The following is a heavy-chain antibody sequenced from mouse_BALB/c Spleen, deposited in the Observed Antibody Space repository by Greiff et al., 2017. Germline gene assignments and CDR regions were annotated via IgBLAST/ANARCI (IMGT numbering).Heavy chain of an antibody. CDR3: ARSYYYGSSYFDY. V-gene: IGHV2-9*02. J-gene: IGHJ2*01. CDR2: IWAGGST. Sequence: VHLVESGPGLVAPSQSLSITCTVSGFSLTSYGVHWVRQPPGKGLEWLGVIWAGGSTNYNSALMSRLSISKDNSKSQVFLKMNSLQTDDTAMYYCARSYYYGSSYFDYWGQGTTLTVSS. CDR1: GFSLTSYG. D-gene: IGHD1-1*01.